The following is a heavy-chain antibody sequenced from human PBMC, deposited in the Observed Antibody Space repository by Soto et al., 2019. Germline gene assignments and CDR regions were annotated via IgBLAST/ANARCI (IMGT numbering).Heavy chain of an antibody. CDR3: ARGSRVLDPP. V-gene: IGHV1-8*01. J-gene: IGHJ5*02. CDR1: GYSFTSYD. CDR2: MNPNSGNT. Sequence: QVQLVQSGAEVKKPGASVKVSCKASGYSFTSYDINWVRQATGQGLEWMGWMNPNSGNTGYAQKFQGSLTMTRNTSLNTAYMELSSLRSEDTAVYYCARGSRVLDPPWGQGTLVTVSS.